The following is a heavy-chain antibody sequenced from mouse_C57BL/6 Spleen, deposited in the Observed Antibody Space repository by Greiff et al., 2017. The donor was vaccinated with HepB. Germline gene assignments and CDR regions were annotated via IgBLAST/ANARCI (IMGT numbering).Heavy chain of an antibody. D-gene: IGHD1-1*01. CDR2: IYPGDGDT. CDR3: ARDSGYDGSSPWYFDV. Sequence: QVQLQQSGAELVKPGASVKISCKASGYAFSSYWMNWVKQRPGKGLEWIGQIYPGDGDTNYNGKFKGKATLTADKSSSTAYMQLSSLTSEDSAVYFCARDSGYDGSSPWYFDVWGTGTTVTVSS. J-gene: IGHJ1*03. V-gene: IGHV1-80*01. CDR1: GYAFSSYW.